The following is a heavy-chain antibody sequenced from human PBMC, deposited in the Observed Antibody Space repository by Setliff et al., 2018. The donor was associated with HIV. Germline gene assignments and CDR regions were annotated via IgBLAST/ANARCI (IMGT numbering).Heavy chain of an antibody. CDR1: GYTFTSYA. V-gene: IGHV1-3*01. CDR2: INAGNGNT. CDR3: ARAYGSGSYYYYGMDV. Sequence: ASVKVSCKASGYTFTSYAMHWVRQAPGQRLEWMGWINAGNGNTKYSQKFQGRVTITRDTSASTAYMKLSSLRSEDTAVYYCARAYGSGSYYYYGMDVWGQGTTVTVSS. J-gene: IGHJ6*02. D-gene: IGHD3-10*01.